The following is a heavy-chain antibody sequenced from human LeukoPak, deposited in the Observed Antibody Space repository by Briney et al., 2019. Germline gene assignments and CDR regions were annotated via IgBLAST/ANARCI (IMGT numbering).Heavy chain of an antibody. D-gene: IGHD5-18*01. J-gene: IGHJ6*02. CDR2: INHSGST. CDR3: ARGGYSYGSRYYYGMDV. Sequence: GSLRLSCAASGFTFINYAMSWVRQAPGKGLEWISQINHSGSTTYHPSLKSRGTISVDTSKNQFSLELSSVTTADTAVYYCARGGYSYGSRYYYGMDVWGQGTTVTVSS. CDR1: GFTFINYA. V-gene: IGHV4-34*01.